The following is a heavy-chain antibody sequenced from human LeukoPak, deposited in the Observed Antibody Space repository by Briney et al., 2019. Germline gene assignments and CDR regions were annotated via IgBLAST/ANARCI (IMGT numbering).Heavy chain of an antibody. D-gene: IGHD4-11*01. V-gene: IGHV4-39*01. CDR3: GRLGIHKPYSLDY. CDR1: GDSMSGSTYY. CDR2: GYYRGTN. J-gene: IGHJ4*02. Sequence: SETLSLTCSVSGDSMSGSTYYWAWIRQPPGKGLEWVGSGYYRGTNYYNPSLKSQATITLDSRNQFSLRLTSVTAADTAVYYCGRLGIHKPYSLDYWGQGTLVTVSS.